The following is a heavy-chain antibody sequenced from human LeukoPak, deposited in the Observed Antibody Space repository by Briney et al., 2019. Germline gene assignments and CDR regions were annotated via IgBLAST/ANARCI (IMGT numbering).Heavy chain of an antibody. CDR3: AKWELYSGFYDIDY. Sequence: GGSLRLSCAAYGCTFSSSWMSWVRQGPGKGLEWVANIKPDGRLIYYADSVKGRSTISRDNTKHSLYLQMTSLTAADAAIYYCAKWELYSGFYDIDYWGQGTLATLSS. CDR1: GCTFSSSW. D-gene: IGHD1-7*01. J-gene: IGHJ4*02. V-gene: IGHV3-7*01. CDR2: IKPDGRLI.